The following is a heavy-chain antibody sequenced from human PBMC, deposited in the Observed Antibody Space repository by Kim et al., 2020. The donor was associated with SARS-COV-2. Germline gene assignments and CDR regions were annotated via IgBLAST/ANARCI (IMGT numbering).Heavy chain of an antibody. Sequence: GGSLRLSCAASGFTVSSNYMSWVRQAPGKGLEWVSVIYSGGSTYYADSVKGRFTISRDNSENTLYHQMNSLRAEDTTVYYCARENPSRPVRHGMDVWGQG. D-gene: IGHD6-19*01. J-gene: IGHJ6*02. CDR1: GFTVSSNY. V-gene: IGHV3-53*01. CDR2: IYSGGST. CDR3: ARENPSRPVRHGMDV.